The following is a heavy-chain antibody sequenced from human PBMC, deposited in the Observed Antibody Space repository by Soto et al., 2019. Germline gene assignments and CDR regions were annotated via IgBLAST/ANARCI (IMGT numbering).Heavy chain of an antibody. CDR1: GFNFRIYA. J-gene: IGHJ4*02. D-gene: IGHD1-26*01. V-gene: IGHV3-30*18. Sequence: GGSLRLSCAGSGFNFRIYAMNWVRQAPGSGLEWVTLISQDARKKHYLASVEGRFTISRDNSKNTLFLQMDSLRPEDTAVYYCEQDRDSGGQGVFDSWGLGTRVT. CDR2: ISQDARKK. CDR3: EQDRDSGGQGVFDS.